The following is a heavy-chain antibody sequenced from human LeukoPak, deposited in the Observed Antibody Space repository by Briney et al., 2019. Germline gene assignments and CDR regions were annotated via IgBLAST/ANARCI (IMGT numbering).Heavy chain of an antibody. V-gene: IGHV5-10-1*01. CDR2: IDPSDSYT. CDR3: ASNYYDSSGYQSPLDY. Sequence: GESLKISCKGSGYSFTSYWISRVRQMPGKGLEWMGRIDPSDSYTNYSPSFQGHVTISADKSISTAYLQWSSLKASDTAMYYCASNYYDSSGYQSPLDYWGQGTLVTVSS. CDR1: GYSFTSYW. J-gene: IGHJ4*02. D-gene: IGHD3-22*01.